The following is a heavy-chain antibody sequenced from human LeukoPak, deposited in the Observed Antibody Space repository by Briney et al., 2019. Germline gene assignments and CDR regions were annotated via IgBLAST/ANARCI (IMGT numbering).Heavy chain of an antibody. V-gene: IGHV3-48*03. J-gene: IGHJ6*04. CDR1: GFTSSSYE. Sequence: GGSLRLSCAASGFTSSSYEMNWVRQAPGKGLEWVSYISSSGSTIYYADSVKGRFTISRDNAKNSLYLQMNSLRAEDTSVYYCAELGITMIGGVWGKGTTVTISS. D-gene: IGHD3-10*02. CDR3: AELGITMIGGV. CDR2: ISSSGSTI.